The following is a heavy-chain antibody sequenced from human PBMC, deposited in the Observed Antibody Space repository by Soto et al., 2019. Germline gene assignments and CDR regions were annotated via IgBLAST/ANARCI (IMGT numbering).Heavy chain of an antibody. V-gene: IGHV1-18*01. CDR1: GYTFTSYG. Sequence: QVQLVQSGAEVKKTGASVKVSCKASGYTFTSYGISWVRQAPGQGLEWMGWISAYNGNTNSPQMLQGRVTMTTNTSTSSAYMDQGRLRSDDTAVYYRAKGRTGATVTTRHFDYWGQGTLVTVSS. CDR2: ISAYNGNT. D-gene: IGHD4-17*01. J-gene: IGHJ4*02. CDR3: AKGRTGATVTTRHFDY.